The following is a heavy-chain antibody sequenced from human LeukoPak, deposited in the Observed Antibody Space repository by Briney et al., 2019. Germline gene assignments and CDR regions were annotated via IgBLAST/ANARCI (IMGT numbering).Heavy chain of an antibody. CDR2: ISGGSSST. CDR1: GFTFSSYA. V-gene: IGHV3-23*01. D-gene: IGHD3-22*01. J-gene: IGHJ4*02. Sequence: GGSLRLSCAASGFTFSSYAMSWVRQAPGKGLAWVSTISGGSSSTYCADSVKGRFTISRDNSRNTLYLQMNSLRDEDTAVYYCAKHRFESGGYHSTDWGQGTLVTVSS. CDR3: AKHRFESGGYHSTD.